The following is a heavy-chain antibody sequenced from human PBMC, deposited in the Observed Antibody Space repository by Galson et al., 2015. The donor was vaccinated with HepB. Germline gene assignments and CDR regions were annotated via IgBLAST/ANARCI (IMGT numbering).Heavy chain of an antibody. V-gene: IGHV3-30-3*01. D-gene: IGHD4-17*01. J-gene: IGHJ4*02. Sequence: SLRLSCAASGFTFSSYAMHWVRQAPGKGLEWVAVISYDGSNKYYADSVKGRFTISRDNSKNTLYLQMNSLRAEDTAVYYCAREHYGDYVFDYWGQGTLVTVSS. CDR3: AREHYGDYVFDY. CDR2: ISYDGSNK. CDR1: GFTFSSYA.